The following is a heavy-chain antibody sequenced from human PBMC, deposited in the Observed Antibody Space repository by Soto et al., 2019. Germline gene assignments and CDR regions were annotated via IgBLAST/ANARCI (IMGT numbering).Heavy chain of an antibody. CDR2: IYYSGST. Sequence: PSETVSLSCTVSGGSISSSSYYWVWIRQPPGKGREWIISIYYSGSTYYNPTLKSRVTISVDTSKNQFTLKLSSVTAADRVVYYCARLSTPDYYDSGEFDPWGQGTLVTVSS. J-gene: IGHJ5*02. D-gene: IGHD3-22*01. CDR1: GGSISSSSYY. CDR3: ARLSTPDYYDSGEFDP. V-gene: IGHV4-39*01.